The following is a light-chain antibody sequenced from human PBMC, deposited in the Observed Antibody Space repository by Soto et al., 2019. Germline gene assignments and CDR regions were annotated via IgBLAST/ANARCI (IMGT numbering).Light chain of an antibody. CDR1: QSVSNY. V-gene: IGKV3-20*01. CDR2: GAS. Sequence: DIVLTQSPATLSLSPGERATLSCRASQSVSNYLVWYQQKPGQAPRLLISGASNRATGIPDRFSGSGSGTDFTLTISRLEPDDFALYFCQQYGGSPITFGLGTRLEIK. CDR3: QQYGGSPIT. J-gene: IGKJ5*01.